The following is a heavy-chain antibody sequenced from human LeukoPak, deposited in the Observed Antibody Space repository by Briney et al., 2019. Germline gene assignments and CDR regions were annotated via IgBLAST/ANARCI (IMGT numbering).Heavy chain of an antibody. V-gene: IGHV3-48*03. CDR2: ISISGSTI. Sequence: GGSLRLSCAASGFTFTSYEMSWVRQAPGKGLEWVSYISISGSTIYYADSVKGRFTISRDNAKNSLYLQMNNLRAEDTALYYCARLCGGDCYQALDIWGQGTMVTVSS. CDR3: ARLCGGDCYQALDI. J-gene: IGHJ3*02. CDR1: GFTFTSYE. D-gene: IGHD2-21*02.